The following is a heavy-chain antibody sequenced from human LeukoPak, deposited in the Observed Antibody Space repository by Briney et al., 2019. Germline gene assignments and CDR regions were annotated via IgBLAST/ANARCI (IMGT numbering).Heavy chain of an antibody. D-gene: IGHD3-16*02. Sequence: GASVKVSCKASGYTFTGNYMHWVRQAPGQGLEWMGWINPSGGSTSYAQKFQGRVTMTRDMSTSTVYMELSSLRSEDTAVYYCAREPMITFGGVIGVFDYWGQGTLVTVSS. CDR3: AREPMITFGGVIGVFDY. CDR1: GYTFTGNY. CDR2: INPSGGST. V-gene: IGHV1-46*01. J-gene: IGHJ4*02.